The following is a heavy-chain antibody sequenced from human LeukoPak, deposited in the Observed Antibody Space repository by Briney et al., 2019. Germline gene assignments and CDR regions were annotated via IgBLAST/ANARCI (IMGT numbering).Heavy chain of an antibody. J-gene: IGHJ6*03. CDR2: IYSSEST. D-gene: IGHD3-16*01. CDR1: GGSISSGSYY. Sequence: SETLSLTCTASGGSISSGSYYWSWIRQPAGKGLEWIGRIYSSESTNYNPSLKSRVTISVDTSKNQFSLKLSSVTAADTAVYYCARTSDPGGYYYYYYMDVWGKGTTVTVSS. CDR3: ARTSDPGGYYYYYYMDV. V-gene: IGHV4-61*02.